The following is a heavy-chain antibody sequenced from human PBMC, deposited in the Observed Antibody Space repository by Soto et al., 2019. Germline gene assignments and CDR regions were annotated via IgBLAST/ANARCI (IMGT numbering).Heavy chain of an antibody. J-gene: IGHJ1*01. D-gene: IGHD6-19*01. CDR1: GFTFSSYA. V-gene: IGHV3-23*01. Sequence: SCAASGFTFSSYAMSWVRQAPGKGLEWVSAISGSGGSTYYADSVKGRFTISRDNSKNTLYLQMNSLRAEDTAVYYCAKGSSGWYLEYFQHWGQGTLVTVSS. CDR2: ISGSGGST. CDR3: AKGSSGWYLEYFQH.